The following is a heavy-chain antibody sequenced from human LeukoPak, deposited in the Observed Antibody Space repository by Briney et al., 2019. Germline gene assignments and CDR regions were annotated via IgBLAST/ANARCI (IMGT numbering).Heavy chain of an antibody. D-gene: IGHD1-1*01. V-gene: IGHV3-43*02. CDR3: AKVKTTETFYYYGMDV. Sequence: GGSLRLSCAASGFTFDDYARHWARQAPGKALECVYLISGDGGTTYYADSVKGRFTISRDNSKNSLYLQMNSLTTEDTALYYFAKVKTTETFYYYGMDVWGQGTTVTVSS. CDR2: ISGDGGTT. CDR1: GFTFDDYA. J-gene: IGHJ6*02.